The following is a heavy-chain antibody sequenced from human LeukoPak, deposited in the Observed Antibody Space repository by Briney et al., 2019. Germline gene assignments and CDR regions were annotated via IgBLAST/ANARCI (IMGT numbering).Heavy chain of an antibody. CDR3: ARRAINSVMFDY. V-gene: IGHV4-59*08. J-gene: IGHJ4*02. Sequence: PSETLSLTCTVSGGSISSSYWSWIRQPPGKGLEWIGYIYYSGSTSYNPSLKSRVTISVDTSKNQFSLKLNSVTAADTAVYYCARRAINSVMFDYWGQGTLVTVSS. CDR1: GGSISSSY. D-gene: IGHD3-16*01. CDR2: IYYSGST.